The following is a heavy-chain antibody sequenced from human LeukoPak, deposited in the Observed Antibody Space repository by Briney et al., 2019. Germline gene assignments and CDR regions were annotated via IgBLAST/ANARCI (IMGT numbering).Heavy chain of an antibody. CDR2: IYYSGST. Sequence: SETLSLTCTVSGGSISSGGYYWSWIRQPPGKGLEWIGYIYYSGSTNYNPSLKSRVTISVDTSKNQFSLKLSSVTAADTAVYYCASGSSVGAIDYWGQGTLVTVSS. J-gene: IGHJ4*02. D-gene: IGHD1-26*01. CDR1: GGSISSGGYY. CDR3: ASGSSVGAIDY. V-gene: IGHV4-61*08.